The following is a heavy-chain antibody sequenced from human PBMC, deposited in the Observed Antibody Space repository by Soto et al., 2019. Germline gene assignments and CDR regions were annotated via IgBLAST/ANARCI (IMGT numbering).Heavy chain of an antibody. CDR3: AKGSRGAYYYCMDV. CDR1: GFTFSSSA. J-gene: IGHJ6*03. V-gene: IGHV3-23*01. Sequence: EVQMLESGGGLVQPGGSLRLSCAASGFTFSSSAMNWVRQAPGKGLEWVSSISNSRGTTSYADSVKGRFTISRDNSKNTLYLQMNSLRAEDTAVYYCAKGSRGAYYYCMDVWGKGTTVTVSS. CDR2: ISNSRGTT.